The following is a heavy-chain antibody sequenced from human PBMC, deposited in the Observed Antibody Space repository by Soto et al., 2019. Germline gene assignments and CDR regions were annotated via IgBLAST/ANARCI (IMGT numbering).Heavy chain of an antibody. Sequence: EVQLVESGGGLVQPGRSLRLSCAASGFTFDDYAMHWVRQVPGKGLEWVSGISWNSGTIGYADSVRGRFTISRDNAKNSLYMQMNSLSAEDTALYYGAKDNSCDYVSHFDRWGRGSLVTVSS. CDR1: GFTFDDYA. V-gene: IGHV3-9*01. J-gene: IGHJ2*01. CDR2: ISWNSGTI. D-gene: IGHD4-17*01. CDR3: AKDNSCDYVSHFDR.